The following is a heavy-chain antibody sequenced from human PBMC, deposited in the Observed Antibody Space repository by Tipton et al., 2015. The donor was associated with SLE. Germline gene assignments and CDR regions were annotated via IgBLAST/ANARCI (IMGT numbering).Heavy chain of an antibody. D-gene: IGHD1-14*01. CDR3: ARDLRSGGYYYYYYMDV. V-gene: IGHV4-34*01. Sequence: TLSLTCAVYGDSLVGYYWSWIRQPPGKGLEWIGEIKHTGSIFYNPSFESRVTVSLDTSKNQFSLKLSSVTAADTATYYCARDLRSGGYYYYYYMDVWGKGTTVTVSS. CDR2: IKHTGSI. J-gene: IGHJ6*03. CDR1: GDSLVGYY.